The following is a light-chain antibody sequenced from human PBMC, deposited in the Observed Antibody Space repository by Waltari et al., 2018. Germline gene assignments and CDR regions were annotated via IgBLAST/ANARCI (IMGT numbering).Light chain of an antibody. CDR2: DAS. V-gene: IGKV3-11*01. J-gene: IGKJ5*01. CDR1: QSVSSY. CDR3: QQRSNWLIT. Sequence: ESMLTQSPAILSLSPGERATLSCRASQSVSSYLAWYQQKPGQAPRLLIHDASNKATGIPARFSGSGSGTDFTLTISSLEPEDFAVYYCQQRSNWLITFGQGTRLEIK.